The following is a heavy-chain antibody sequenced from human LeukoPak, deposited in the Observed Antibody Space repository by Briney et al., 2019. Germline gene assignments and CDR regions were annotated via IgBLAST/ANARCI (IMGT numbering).Heavy chain of an antibody. CDR2: IWHDGSND. CDR3: AREHLLRYFDRAGYYFDY. CDR1: GFTFSNYG. D-gene: IGHD3-9*01. Sequence: PGRSLRLSCAASGFTFSNYGMHWVRQAPGKGLEWVAFIWHDGSNDYYADSVKGRFTISRDNSKNTQYLQMNSLRDEDTAVYYCAREHLLRYFDRAGYYFDYWGQGALVTVSS. J-gene: IGHJ4*02. V-gene: IGHV3-33*01.